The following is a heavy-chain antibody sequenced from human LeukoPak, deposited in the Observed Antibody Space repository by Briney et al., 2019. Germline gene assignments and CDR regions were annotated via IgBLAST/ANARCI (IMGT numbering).Heavy chain of an antibody. CDR3: ASGSGGAMGV. J-gene: IGHJ6*04. D-gene: IGHD3-3*01. CDR2: IIPIFGTA. Sequence: RASVKVSCKASGGTFSSYAISWVRQAPGQGLEWMGGIIPIFGTANYAQKFQGRVTITTDESTSTAYMELSSLRSEDTAVYYCASGSGGAMGVWSKGTTVTVSS. CDR1: GGTFSSYA. V-gene: IGHV1-69*05.